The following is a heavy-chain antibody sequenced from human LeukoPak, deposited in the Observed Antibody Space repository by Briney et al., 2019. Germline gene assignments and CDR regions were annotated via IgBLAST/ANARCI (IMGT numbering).Heavy chain of an antibody. CDR2: IFGSDNTI. CDR1: GFTFSDNY. D-gene: IGHD3-3*01. Sequence: PGGSLRLSCAASGFTFSDNYMTWIRQAPGKGLEWVSYIFGSDNTIYYADSVKGRFTISRDNAKNTLYLQMNSLSAEDSAVYYCAKVLFYDFWSGPPDYWGQGTLVSVSS. V-gene: IGHV3-11*01. CDR3: AKVLFYDFWSGPPDY. J-gene: IGHJ4*02.